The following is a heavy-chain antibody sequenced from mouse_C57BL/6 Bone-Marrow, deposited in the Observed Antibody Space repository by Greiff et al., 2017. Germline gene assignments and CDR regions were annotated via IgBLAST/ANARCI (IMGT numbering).Heavy chain of an antibody. CDR2: INPSTGGT. CDR1: GYSFTGYY. CDR3: ARWESRGYFDV. V-gene: IGHV1-42*01. Sequence: EVQLVGSGPELVKPGASVKISCKASGYSFTGYYMNWVKQSPEKSLEWIGEINPSTGGTTYNQKFKAKATLTVDKSSSTAYMQLKSLTSEDSAVYYCARWESRGYFDVWGTGTTVTVSS. D-gene: IGHD4-1*01. J-gene: IGHJ1*03.